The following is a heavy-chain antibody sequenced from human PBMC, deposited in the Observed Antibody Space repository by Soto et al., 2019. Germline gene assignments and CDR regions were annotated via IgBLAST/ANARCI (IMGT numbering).Heavy chain of an antibody. D-gene: IGHD3-22*01. CDR2: IYYSGST. CDR1: GGSRSSNSCY. CDR3: ARAGGGSYSSGYYYVSYFQH. J-gene: IGHJ1*01. V-gene: IGHV4-39*01. Sequence: PSQTRSLTCTVSGGSRSSNSCYWGWSRQPPGKGLEWIGSIYYSGSTYYNPSLKSRVTISVDTSKNQFSLKLSSVTAADTAVYYCARAGGGSYSSGYYYVSYFQHWGQGTLVTVYS.